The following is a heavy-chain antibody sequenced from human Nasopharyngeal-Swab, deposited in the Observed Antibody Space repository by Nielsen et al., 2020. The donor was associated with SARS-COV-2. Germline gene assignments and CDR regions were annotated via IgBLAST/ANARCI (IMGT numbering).Heavy chain of an antibody. V-gene: IGHV3-21*04. D-gene: IGHD3-22*01. J-gene: IGHJ4*02. CDR2: ISSGSSYI. CDR1: GFTFSSYT. Sequence: GESLKISCAASGFTFSSYTMNWVRQAPGKGLEWVSSISSGSSYIYYADSVKGRFTISRDNAKNSLYLQMNSLRAEDTALYYCAKGSDYDRPNDYWGQGTLVTVSS. CDR3: AKGSDYDRPNDY.